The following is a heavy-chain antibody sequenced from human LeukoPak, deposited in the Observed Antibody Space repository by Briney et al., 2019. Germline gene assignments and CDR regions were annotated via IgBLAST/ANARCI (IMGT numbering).Heavy chain of an antibody. V-gene: IGHV3-30-3*01. D-gene: IGHD4-23*01. CDR2: ISYDGSNK. J-gene: IGHJ6*02. CDR3: AGAPWVSYYYYYGMDV. CDR1: GFTFSSYA. Sequence: PGGSLRLSCAASGFTFSSYAMHWVRQAPGKGLEWVAVISYDGSNKYYADSVKGRFTISRDNSKNTLYLQMNSLRAEDTAVYYCAGAPWVSYYYYYGMDVWGQGTTVTVSS.